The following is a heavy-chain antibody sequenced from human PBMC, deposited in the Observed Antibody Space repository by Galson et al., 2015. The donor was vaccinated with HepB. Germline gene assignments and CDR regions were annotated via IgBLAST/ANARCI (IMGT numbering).Heavy chain of an antibody. V-gene: IGHV1-69*13. CDR1: GGTFSSYA. CDR2: IIPIFGTA. J-gene: IGHJ4*02. D-gene: IGHD2-15*01. Sequence: SVKVSCKASGGTFSSYAISWVRQAPGQGLEWMGGIIPIFGTANYAQKFQGRVTITADESTSTAYMELSSLRSEDTAVYYCARGRCSGGSCYSDFDYWGQGTPVTVSS. CDR3: ARGRCSGGSCYSDFDY.